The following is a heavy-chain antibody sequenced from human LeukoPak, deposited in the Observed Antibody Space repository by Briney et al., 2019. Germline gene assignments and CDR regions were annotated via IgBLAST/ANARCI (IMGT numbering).Heavy chain of an antibody. CDR1: GFTFNSYW. J-gene: IGHJ4*02. Sequence: GGSLRLSCVASGFTFNSYWIHWVRQGPGKGLEWVSSISGSSSYIYYADSVKGRFTISRGNAKNSLYLQMNSLRAEDTAVYYCARGEGYYFDYWGQGTLVTVSS. CDR3: ARGEGYYFDY. CDR2: ISGSSSYI. V-gene: IGHV3-21*01.